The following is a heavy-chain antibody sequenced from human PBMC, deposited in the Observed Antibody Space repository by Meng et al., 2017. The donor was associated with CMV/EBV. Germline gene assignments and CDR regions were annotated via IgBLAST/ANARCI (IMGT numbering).Heavy chain of an antibody. CDR1: GGSVSSGSYY. J-gene: IGHJ6*02. CDR2: IYYSGST. V-gene: IGHV4-61*01. CDR3: ARDRVHYDFWSPSNYYYGMDV. Sequence: GSLRLSCTVSGGSVSSGSYYWSWIRQPPGKGLEWIGYIYYSGSTNYNPSLKGRVTISVDTSKDQFSLKLSSVTAADTAVYYCARDRVHYDFWSPSNYYYGMDVWGQGTTVTVSS. D-gene: IGHD3-3*01.